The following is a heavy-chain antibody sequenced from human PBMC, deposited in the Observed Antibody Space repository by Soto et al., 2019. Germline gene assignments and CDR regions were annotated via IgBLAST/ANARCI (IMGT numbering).Heavy chain of an antibody. D-gene: IGHD2-8*01. CDR1: GFTFSNAW. CDR2: IKSKTDGGTT. J-gene: IGHJ6*02. V-gene: IGHV3-15*01. CDR3: TTEAYCTNGVCYTEYYYYGMDV. Sequence: PGGSLRLSCAASGFTFSNAWMSWVRQAPGKGLEWVGRIKSKTDGGTTDYAAPVKGRFTISRDDSKNTLYLQMNSLKTEDTAVYYCTTEAYCTNGVCYTEYYYYGMDVWGQGTTVTVSS.